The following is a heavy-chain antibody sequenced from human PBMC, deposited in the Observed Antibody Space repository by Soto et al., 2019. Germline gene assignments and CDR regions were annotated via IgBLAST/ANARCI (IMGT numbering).Heavy chain of an antibody. Sequence: GGSLRLSCAASGFTFSSYAMSWVRQAPGKGLEWVSAISGSGGSTYYADSVKGRFTISRDNSKNTLYLQMNSLRAEDTAVYYCAKQVADSSSWFLEELPGPNDYWGQGTLVTVSS. CDR3: AKQVADSSSWFLEELPGPNDY. V-gene: IGHV3-23*01. D-gene: IGHD6-13*01. CDR2: ISGSGGST. CDR1: GFTFSSYA. J-gene: IGHJ4*02.